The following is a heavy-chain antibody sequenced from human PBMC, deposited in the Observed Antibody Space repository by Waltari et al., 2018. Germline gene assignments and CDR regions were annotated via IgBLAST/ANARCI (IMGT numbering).Heavy chain of an antibody. CDR3: ARESSATDYYMDV. CDR2: ICHSVST. J-gene: IGHJ6*03. Sequence: QVQLQESGPGLVKPSEALSLTCAVPAYSISSTYCWGWLRQPPGKGLEWIGSICHSVSTYYNPSLKSRVSISVDTSKNQFSLKLSSVTAADTAVYYCARESSATDYYMDVWGKGTTVTVSS. D-gene: IGHD5-12*01. CDR1: AYSISSTYC. V-gene: IGHV4-38-2*02.